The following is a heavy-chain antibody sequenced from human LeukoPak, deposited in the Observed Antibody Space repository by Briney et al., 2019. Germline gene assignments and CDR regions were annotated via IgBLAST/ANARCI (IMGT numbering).Heavy chain of an antibody. J-gene: IGHJ4*02. Sequence: ASVKVSCKASGYTFTGYYMHWVRQAPGQGLERMGWINPNSGGTNYAQKFQGRVTMTRDTSISTAYMELSRLRSDDTAVYYCARDHNLELVFDFWGQGTLVTVSS. V-gene: IGHV1-2*02. CDR3: ARDHNLELVFDF. D-gene: IGHD6-13*01. CDR2: INPNSGGT. CDR1: GYTFTGYY.